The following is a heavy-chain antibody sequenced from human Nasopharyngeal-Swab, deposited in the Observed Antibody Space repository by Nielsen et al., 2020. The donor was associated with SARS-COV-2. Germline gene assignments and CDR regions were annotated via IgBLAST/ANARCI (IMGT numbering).Heavy chain of an antibody. Sequence: GGSLRLSCAASGFTFSSHWMSWVRQAPGKGLEWVANIKQDGSEKYYVDSVKGRFTISRDNAKNSLYLQMNSLRAEDTAVYYCARDGGYYGSGSYYHWGQGTLVTVSS. J-gene: IGHJ5*02. V-gene: IGHV3-7*01. CDR1: GFTFSSHW. CDR3: ARDGGYYGSGSYYH. D-gene: IGHD3-10*01. CDR2: IKQDGSEK.